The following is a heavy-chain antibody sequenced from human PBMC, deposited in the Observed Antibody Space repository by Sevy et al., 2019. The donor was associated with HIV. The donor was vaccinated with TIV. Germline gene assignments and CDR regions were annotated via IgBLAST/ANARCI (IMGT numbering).Heavy chain of an antibody. J-gene: IGHJ6*02. V-gene: IGHV3-48*01. CDR3: ARDQDDFWSGYYYYYYGMDV. CDR2: ISSSSSTI. D-gene: IGHD3-3*01. Sequence: GGSLRLSCVASEFTLSSYSMNWVRQAPGKGLEWVSYISSSSSTIYYADSVKGRFTISRDNAKNSLYLQMNSLRAEDTAGYYCARDQDDFWSGYYYYYYGMDVWGQGTTVTVSS. CDR1: EFTLSSYS.